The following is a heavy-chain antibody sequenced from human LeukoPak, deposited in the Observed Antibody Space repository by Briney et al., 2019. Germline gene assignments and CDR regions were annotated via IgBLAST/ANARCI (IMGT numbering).Heavy chain of an antibody. V-gene: IGHV3-23*01. CDR1: GFTFSSYG. D-gene: IGHD6-19*01. CDR3: ASLFGIGTVTGTGTFDI. J-gene: IGHJ3*02. CDR2: ISGSGGST. Sequence: GGSLRLSCAASGFTFSSYGMHWVRQAPGKGLEWVSTISGSGGSTYYADSVKGRFTISRDNSKNTLYLQMNSLRAEDTAVYYCASLFGIGTVTGTGTFDIWGQGTMVTVSS.